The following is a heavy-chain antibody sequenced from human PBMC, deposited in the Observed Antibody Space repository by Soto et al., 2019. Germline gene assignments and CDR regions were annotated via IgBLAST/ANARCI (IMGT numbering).Heavy chain of an antibody. V-gene: IGHV4-30-4*01. CDR1: GGSISSGDYY. D-gene: IGHD5-18*01. Sequence: SETLSLTCTVSGGSISSGDYYWSWIRQPPGKGLEWIGYIYYSGSTHYNPSLKSRVTISVDTSKNQFSLKLSSVTAADTAVYYCARGLDTAMVVFDYWGQGTLVTVSS. CDR2: IYYSGST. CDR3: ARGLDTAMVVFDY. J-gene: IGHJ4*02.